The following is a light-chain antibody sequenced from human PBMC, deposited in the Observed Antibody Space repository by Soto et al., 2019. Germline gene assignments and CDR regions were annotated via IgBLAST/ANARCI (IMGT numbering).Light chain of an antibody. CDR2: AAS. J-gene: IGKJ4*01. Sequence: DIQLTQSPSFLSASVGDRVTITCRASQGISSYLAWYQQKPGKAPKLLIYAASTLQSGVPSRFSGSGSGTELTLTISSLQPEDFATYYCQQLNYYPSFGGGTKVEIK. V-gene: IGKV1-9*01. CDR1: QGISSY. CDR3: QQLNYYPS.